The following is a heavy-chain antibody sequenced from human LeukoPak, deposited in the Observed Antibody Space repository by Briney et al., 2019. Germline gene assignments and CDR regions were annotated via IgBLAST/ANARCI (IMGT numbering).Heavy chain of an antibody. CDR2: IYHNGGT. V-gene: IGHV4-39*01. D-gene: IGHD5-18*01. Sequence: SESLSLTCTVSGGSISRYTYYWACIRQPPGKGLVWIGSIYHNGGTYDNLSLKSRTTISVDTSKNQFSLTLSSVTAADTAVYYCASYLDTAREGRAIDVWGQGTTVTVSS. CDR1: GGSISRYTYY. J-gene: IGHJ6*02. CDR3: ASYLDTAREGRAIDV.